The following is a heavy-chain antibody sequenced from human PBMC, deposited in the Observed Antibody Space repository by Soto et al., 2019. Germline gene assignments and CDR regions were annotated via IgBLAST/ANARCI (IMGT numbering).Heavy chain of an antibody. V-gene: IGHV5-51*01. Sequence: GESLKISCKGSGYSFTRFWIGWVRQMPGKGLEWMGIIYPGDSDTRYSPSFQGQVTISADKSISTAYLQWSSLKASDTAMYYCVRREAYCSSTSCYSIWFDPWGQGTLVTVPS. CDR3: VRREAYCSSTSCYSIWFDP. CDR2: IYPGDSDT. J-gene: IGHJ5*02. D-gene: IGHD2-2*01. CDR1: GYSFTRFW.